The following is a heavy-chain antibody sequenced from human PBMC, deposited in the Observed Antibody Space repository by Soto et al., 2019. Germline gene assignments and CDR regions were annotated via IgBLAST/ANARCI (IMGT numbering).Heavy chain of an antibody. Sequence: PGGSLRLSCAASGFTFSSYAMHWVRQAPGKGLEWVAVISYDGSNKYYADSVKGRFTISRDNSKNTLYLQMNSLRAEDTAVYYCARGSTIVVYYFDYWGQGTLVTVSS. V-gene: IGHV3-30-3*01. J-gene: IGHJ4*02. CDR2: ISYDGSNK. CDR3: ARGSTIVVYYFDY. CDR1: GFTFSSYA. D-gene: IGHD3-22*01.